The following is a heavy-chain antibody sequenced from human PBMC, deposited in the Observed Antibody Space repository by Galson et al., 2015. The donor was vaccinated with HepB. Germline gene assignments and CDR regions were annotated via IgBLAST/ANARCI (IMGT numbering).Heavy chain of an antibody. CDR1: GFTFSTYT. J-gene: IGHJ4*02. Sequence: SLRLSCAASGFTFSTYTMHWVRQAPGKGLEWVADISYDGGKKFYADSVRGRFTISRDNSKNTLYLQMNSLRAEDTAVYYCARDDSGGHDYVIPGPCDHWGQGTLVTVSS. CDR2: ISYDGGKK. CDR3: ARDDSGGHDYVIPGPCDH. D-gene: IGHD3-22*01. V-gene: IGHV3-30-3*01.